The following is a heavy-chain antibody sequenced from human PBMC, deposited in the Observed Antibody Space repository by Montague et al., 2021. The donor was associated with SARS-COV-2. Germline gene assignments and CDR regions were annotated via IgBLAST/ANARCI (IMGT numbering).Heavy chain of an antibody. V-gene: IGHV4-59*02. J-gene: IGHJ3*02. D-gene: IGHD1-14*01. CDR2: FYSVGST. CDR1: GASVGRSD. CDR3: ARETMTADAFDI. Sequence: ETLSLTCTGSGASVGRSDGGGIGQSPGKGLEGIGYFYSVGSTDYNPSLKSRATISRDTSKNQFSLKVRSVTAADTAVYYCARETMTADAFDIWGQGTMVTVSS.